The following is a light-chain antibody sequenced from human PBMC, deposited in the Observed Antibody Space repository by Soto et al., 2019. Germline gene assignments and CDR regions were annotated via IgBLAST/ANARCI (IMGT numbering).Light chain of an antibody. V-gene: IGKV1-33*01. CDR3: QQYDNLPT. CDR2: DAS. J-gene: IGKJ4*01. CDR1: QDISNY. Sequence: DIQMTKSPSSMSASVGDRVTITCQASQDISNYLNWYQQKPGKAPKLLIYDASNLETGGPSRFSGSGSGTDFTFTISSLQPEDIATYYCQQYDNLPTFGGGTKVEIK.